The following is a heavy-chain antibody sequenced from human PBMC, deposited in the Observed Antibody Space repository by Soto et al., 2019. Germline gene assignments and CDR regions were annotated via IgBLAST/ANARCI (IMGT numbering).Heavy chain of an antibody. V-gene: IGHV1-69*06. CDR1: GGTFSSHV. Sequence: QVRLVQSGPAVKKPGSTLKVSCKASGGTFSSHVISWVRQAPGQWLEYMGGLIPMSGPPHVARRFLGRLATTADKTPNTSYIVLSRLRSLNTAMYFCARGSADQGLGYWAEITKVTVSS. D-gene: IGHD2-15*01. CDR3: ARGSADQGLGY. CDR2: LIPMSGPP. J-gene: IGHJ4*02.